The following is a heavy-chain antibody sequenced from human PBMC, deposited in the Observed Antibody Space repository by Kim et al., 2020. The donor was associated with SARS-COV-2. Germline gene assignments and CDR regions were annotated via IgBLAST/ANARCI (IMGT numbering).Heavy chain of an antibody. Sequence: GGSLRLSCAASGFTFSTSRMNWVRQAPGKGLEWVANIKQDGSEKYYVDSVRGRFTVSRDNAKDSLFLQMNSLRAEDTAVYYCTRVSCGALTDYWGQGTLVTVSS. CDR2: IKQDGSEK. CDR1: GFTFSTSR. CDR3: TRVSCGALTDY. D-gene: IGHD2-21*01. V-gene: IGHV3-7*01. J-gene: IGHJ4*02.